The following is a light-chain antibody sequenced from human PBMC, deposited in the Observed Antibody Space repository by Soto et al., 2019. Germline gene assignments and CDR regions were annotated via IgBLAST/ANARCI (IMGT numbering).Light chain of an antibody. J-gene: IGKJ3*01. Sequence: EIVLTQSPATMSLSPGERATLSCRASQSVSSYLAWYQQKPGQAPRLLIYDASNRATGIPARFSGSGSGTHFTLTIRSQETEDFASYYCQQRSNGLFTSGPGNKVDIK. V-gene: IGKV3-11*01. CDR1: QSVSSY. CDR3: QQRSNGLFT. CDR2: DAS.